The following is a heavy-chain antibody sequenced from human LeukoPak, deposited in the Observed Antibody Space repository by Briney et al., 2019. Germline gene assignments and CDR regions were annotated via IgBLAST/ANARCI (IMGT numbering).Heavy chain of an antibody. CDR3: ARDPRSSGYCSGGSCSDWFDP. Sequence: SETLSLTCTVSGGSFSRGSYYWSWLRQPPGKGLEWIGYIYYSGSTNYNPSLKSRVTISVDTSKNQFSLKLSSVTAADTAVYYCARDPRSSGYCSGGSCSDWFDPWGQGTLVTVSS. J-gene: IGHJ5*02. D-gene: IGHD2-15*01. CDR2: IYYSGST. CDR1: GGSFSRGSYY. V-gene: IGHV4-61*01.